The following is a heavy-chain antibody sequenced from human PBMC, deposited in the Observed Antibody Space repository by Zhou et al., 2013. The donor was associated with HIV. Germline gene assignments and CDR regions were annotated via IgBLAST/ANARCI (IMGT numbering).Heavy chain of an antibody. Sequence: QAHLVQSGPEVKRPGASVRVSCKTSDDSVFTSGISWVRQAPGQGLEWMGWMNPRSGNTGYAQKFQGRVTITRNTSINTAYMELSSLRSEDTGVYYCARHRRYGDNSYAFDIWGQGTMVTVSS. D-gene: IGHD2-21*01. CDR3: ARHRRYGDNSYAFDI. J-gene: IGHJ3*02. CDR2: MNPRSGNT. V-gene: IGHV1-8*03. CDR1: DDSVFTSG.